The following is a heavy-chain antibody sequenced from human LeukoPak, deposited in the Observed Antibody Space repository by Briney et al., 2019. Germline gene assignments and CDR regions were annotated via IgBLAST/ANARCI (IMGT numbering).Heavy chain of an antibody. CDR2: ISSSGSTR. CDR1: GFTFSSYE. V-gene: IGHV3-48*03. J-gene: IGHJ2*01. D-gene: IGHD1-26*01. Sequence: GGSLRLSCAASGFTFSSYEMNWVRQAAGKGLEGVSYISSSGSTRYYADSVKGRFTISRDNAKNSLYLQMNSLRAEDTALYYCEKGGRVRATAGWYFDLWGRGTLVNVSS. CDR3: EKGGRVRATAGWYFDL.